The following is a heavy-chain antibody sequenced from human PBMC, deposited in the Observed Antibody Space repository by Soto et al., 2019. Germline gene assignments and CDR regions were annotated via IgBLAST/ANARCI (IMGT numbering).Heavy chain of an antibody. CDR1: GGTFSSYA. CDR2: LIPIFGTA. CDR3: ASSSLESSYYYYYYGMDV. Sequence: QVQLVQSGAEVKKPGSPTKVSCKASGGTFSSYAITWVRQAPGQGLEWLGGLIPIFGTANYAQKVQGGVTITAGESTSTAYMELSSLRSEDTAVYYCASSSLESSYYYYYYGMDVWGQGTTVTVSS. J-gene: IGHJ6*02. D-gene: IGHD1-1*01. V-gene: IGHV1-69*01.